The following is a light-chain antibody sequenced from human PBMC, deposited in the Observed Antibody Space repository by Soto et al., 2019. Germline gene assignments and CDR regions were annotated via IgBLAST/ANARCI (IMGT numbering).Light chain of an antibody. V-gene: IGKV1-39*01. Sequence: IQMTQSPSSLSASVGDRVTITCRASQTISTYLNWYQQKPGKAPKLLIYATSSLHSGVPSRFSGSGSGTDFTLTISSLQREDFATYYCQQSYGTPPHTFGHGTQLEIK. J-gene: IGKJ2*01. CDR1: QTISTY. CDR3: QQSYGTPPHT. CDR2: ATS.